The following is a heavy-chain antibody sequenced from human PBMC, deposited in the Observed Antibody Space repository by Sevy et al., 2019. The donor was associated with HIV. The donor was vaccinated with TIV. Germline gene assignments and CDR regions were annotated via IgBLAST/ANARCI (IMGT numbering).Heavy chain of an antibody. V-gene: IGHV3-7*01. Sequence: GGSLRLSCAASGFTFSTYWMTWVRQAPGKVLEWVANIKQDGSEKYSAESVKGRLTVSRDNTKNSLYLQMNSLRAEDTAVYYCARDPRNYYGSGGDYWGQGTLVTVSS. CDR1: GFTFSTYW. CDR2: IKQDGSEK. CDR3: ARDPRNYYGSGGDY. J-gene: IGHJ4*02. D-gene: IGHD3-10*01.